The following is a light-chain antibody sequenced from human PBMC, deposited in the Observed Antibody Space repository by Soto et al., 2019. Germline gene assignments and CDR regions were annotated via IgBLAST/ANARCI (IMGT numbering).Light chain of an antibody. V-gene: IGLV2-14*03. CDR1: SSDVGGYNY. CDR2: DVI. Sequence: QSVLTQPASVSGSPGQSITIFCTGTSSDVGGYNYVSWYQQHPGSAPKLMIYDVISRPSGVSNRFSGSKSGNTASLTISGLQAEDEADYYCSSYTSSFKLAVFGSGTKVTVL. CDR3: SSYTSSFKLAV. J-gene: IGLJ1*01.